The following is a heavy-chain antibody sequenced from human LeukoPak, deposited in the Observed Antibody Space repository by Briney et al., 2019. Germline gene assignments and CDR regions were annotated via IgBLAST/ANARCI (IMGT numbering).Heavy chain of an antibody. V-gene: IGHV4-34*01. D-gene: IGHD5-12*01. CDR2: INHSGST. CDR3: ARASSGYSGYGPGSYYYYMDV. J-gene: IGHJ6*03. Sequence: SETLSLTCAVYGGSFSGYYWSWIRQPPGEGLEWIGEINHSGSTNYNPSLKSRVTISVDTSKNQFSLKLSSVTAADAAVYYCARASSGYSGYGPGSYYYYMDVWGKGTTVTVSS. CDR1: GGSFSGYY.